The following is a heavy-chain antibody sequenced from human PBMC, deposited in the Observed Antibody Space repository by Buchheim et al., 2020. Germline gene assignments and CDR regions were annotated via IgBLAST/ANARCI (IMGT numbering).Heavy chain of an antibody. CDR2: ISYDGSNK. J-gene: IGHJ4*02. V-gene: IGHV3-30*04. D-gene: IGHD3-22*01. Sequence: QVQLVESGGGVVQPGRSLRLSCAASGFTFSSYAMHWVRQAPGTGLEWVAVISYDGSNKYYADSVKGRFTISRDNSKNTLYLQMNSLRAEDTAVYYCARDGWAYYYDSSGYQSLDYWGQGTL. CDR1: GFTFSSYA. CDR3: ARDGWAYYYDSSGYQSLDY.